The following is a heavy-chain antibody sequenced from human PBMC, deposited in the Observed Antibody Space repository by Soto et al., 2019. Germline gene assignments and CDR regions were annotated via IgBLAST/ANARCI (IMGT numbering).Heavy chain of an antibody. J-gene: IGHJ6*02. CDR2: ISSSSSYI. CDR3: ARWEGVGSGAYYYYGMDV. V-gene: IGHV3-21*01. D-gene: IGHD3-10*01. CDR1: RFTFSSYS. Sequence: PGVSLRLSCAASRFTFSSYSMNWVRQAPGKGLEWVSSISSSSSYIYYGDSVKGRFTISRDNAKNSLYLQMNSLRAEDTAVYYCARWEGVGSGAYYYYGMDVWGQGTTVTVSS.